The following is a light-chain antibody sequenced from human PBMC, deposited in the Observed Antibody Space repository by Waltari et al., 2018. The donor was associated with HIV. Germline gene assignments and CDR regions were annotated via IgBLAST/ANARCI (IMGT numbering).Light chain of an antibody. CDR2: DAS. CDR3: QQYDDLIT. Sequence: IQLTQSPSSLSASVGDRVTITCQASQDIRDYLNWFQQKPGKAPNLLIFDASNLERGVPSRFSGSRSGTDFTLTISSLQPEDFATYYCQQYDDLITFGGGTKVEIK. V-gene: IGKV1-33*01. CDR1: QDIRDY. J-gene: IGKJ4*01.